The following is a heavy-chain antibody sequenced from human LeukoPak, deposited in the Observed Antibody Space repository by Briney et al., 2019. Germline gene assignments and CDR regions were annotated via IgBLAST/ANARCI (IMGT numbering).Heavy chain of an antibody. CDR1: GYTFTSYG. D-gene: IGHD3-10*01. CDR2: ISGYNDNT. V-gene: IGHV1-18*01. J-gene: IGHJ4*02. CDR3: ARDGRFGELSDY. Sequence: EASVKVSCKASGYTFTSYGISWVRQAPGQGLEWMGWISGYNDNTNYAQKLQGRVTMTTDTSTSTAYMEVRSLRSDDTAVYYCARDGRFGELSDYWGQGTLVTVSS.